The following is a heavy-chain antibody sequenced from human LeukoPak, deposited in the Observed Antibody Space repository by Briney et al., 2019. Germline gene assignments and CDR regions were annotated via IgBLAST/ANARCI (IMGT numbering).Heavy chain of an antibody. V-gene: IGHV3-23*01. CDR2: IYENGGTT. Sequence: GGSLRLSCVGSGFTFRSHAMSWVRQAPEKGLEFVSGIYENGGTTYYADSVKGRFSISRDNSKNTLYLQMNSLRAEDTAVYYCAKGDHYDSSLDYWGQGTLVTVSS. CDR1: GFTFRSHA. J-gene: IGHJ4*02. CDR3: AKGDHYDSSLDY. D-gene: IGHD3-22*01.